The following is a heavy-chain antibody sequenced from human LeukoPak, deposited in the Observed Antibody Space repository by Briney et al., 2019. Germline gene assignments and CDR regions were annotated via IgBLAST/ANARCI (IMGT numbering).Heavy chain of an antibody. CDR3: ARGGMLPLDF. D-gene: IGHD2-15*01. V-gene: IGHV3-53*01. J-gene: IGHJ4*02. CDR2: IHSGGST. CDR1: GFNVSRNH. Sequence: PGGSLRLSCAASGFNVSRNHMNWVRQAPGKGLEWVSVIHSGGSTNYADSVKGRFTISRDNSKNTLYLQMNSLRAEDTAVYYCARGGMLPLDFWGQGTLVTVSS.